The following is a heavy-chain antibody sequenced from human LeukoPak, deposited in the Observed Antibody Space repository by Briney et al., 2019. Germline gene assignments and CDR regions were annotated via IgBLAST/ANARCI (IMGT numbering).Heavy chain of an antibody. CDR3: AREGIHYFDY. Sequence: GGSLRLSCTVSGLTVSTNPMSWVRQAPGKGLEWVSYISSSGSTIYYADSVKGRFTISRDNAKNSLYLQMNSLRAEDTAVYYCAREGIHYFDYWGQGTLVTVSS. V-gene: IGHV3-48*04. CDR1: GLTVSTNP. CDR2: ISSSGSTI. J-gene: IGHJ4*02. D-gene: IGHD3-10*01.